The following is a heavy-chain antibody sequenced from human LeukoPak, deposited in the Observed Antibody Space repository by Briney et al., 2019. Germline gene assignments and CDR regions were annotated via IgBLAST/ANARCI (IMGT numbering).Heavy chain of an antibody. Sequence: GGSLRLSCAASGFTFDDYAMHWVRQAPGKGLEWVSGISWNSGSIGYADSVKGRFTISRDNAKNSLYLQMNSLRAEDTALYYCAKGLGVSMADLFDYWGQGTLVTVSS. CDR2: ISWNSGSI. J-gene: IGHJ4*02. V-gene: IGHV3-9*01. CDR3: AKGLGVSMADLFDY. CDR1: GFTFDDYA. D-gene: IGHD3-3*02.